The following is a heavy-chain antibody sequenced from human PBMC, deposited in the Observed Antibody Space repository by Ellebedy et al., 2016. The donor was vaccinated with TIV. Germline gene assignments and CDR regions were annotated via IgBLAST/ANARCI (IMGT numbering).Heavy chain of an antibody. V-gene: IGHV1-18*01. CDR1: GYTFTSYG. CDR3: ARRTGIVPAANYYYYYGMDV. J-gene: IGHJ6*02. CDR2: ISAYNGNT. D-gene: IGHD2-2*01. Sequence: ASVKVSCXASGYTFTSYGISWVRQAPGQGLEWMGWISAYNGNTNYAQKLQGRVTMTTDTSTSTAYMELRSLRSDDTAVYYCARRTGIVPAANYYYYYGMDVWGQGTTVTVSS.